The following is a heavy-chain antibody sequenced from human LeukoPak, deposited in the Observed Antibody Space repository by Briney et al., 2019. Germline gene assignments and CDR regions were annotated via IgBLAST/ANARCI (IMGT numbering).Heavy chain of an antibody. CDR1: GYSISSGYY. Sequence: AETLSLTCTVSGYSISSGYYWGWIRQPPGKGLEWIGSIYHSGSTYYIPSLKSRVTISVDTSKNQFSLKLSSVTAADTAVYYCARETFTDAFDIWGQGTMVTVSS. CDR2: IYHSGST. J-gene: IGHJ3*02. CDR3: ARETFTDAFDI. D-gene: IGHD3-16*01. V-gene: IGHV4-38-2*02.